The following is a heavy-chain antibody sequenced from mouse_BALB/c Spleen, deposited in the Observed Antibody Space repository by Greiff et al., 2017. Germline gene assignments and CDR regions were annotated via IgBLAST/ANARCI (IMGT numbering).Heavy chain of an antibody. CDR2: ILPGSGST. J-gene: IGHJ4*01. CDR1: GYTFSSYW. Sequence: VQLQQSGAELMKPGASVKISCKATGYTFSSYWIEWVKQRPGHGLEWIGEILPGSGSTNYNEKFKGKATFTADTSSNTAYMQLSSLTSEDSAVYYCARRDYYRYDEAMDYWGQGTSVTVSS. V-gene: IGHV1-9*01. CDR3: ARRDYYRYDEAMDY. D-gene: IGHD2-14*01.